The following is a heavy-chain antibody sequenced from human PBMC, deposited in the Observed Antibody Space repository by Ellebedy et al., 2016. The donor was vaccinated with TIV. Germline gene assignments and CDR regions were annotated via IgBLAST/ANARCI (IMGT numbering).Heavy chain of an antibody. D-gene: IGHD1-7*01. J-gene: IGHJ6*02. CDR3: ARAWGFKLNYFYYGMDV. Sequence: SQTLSLTCXVSGGSIRSSNWWSWVRQTPGKGLEWIGEIYHSGSTHYNPSLKSRVTISVDKSKNQFSLKLSSVTAADTAVYYCARAWGFKLNYFYYGMDVWGQGTTVTVSS. V-gene: IGHV4-4*02. CDR2: IYHSGST. CDR1: GGSIRSSNW.